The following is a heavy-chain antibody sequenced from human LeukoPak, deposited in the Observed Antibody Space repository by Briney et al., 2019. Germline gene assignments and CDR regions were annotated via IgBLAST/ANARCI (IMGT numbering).Heavy chain of an antibody. Sequence: GASVKVSCKASGGTFSSYAISWVRQAPGQGLEWMGGIIPIFGTANYAQKFQGRVTITADESTSTAYMELSSLRSEDTAVYYCARGRGVWAAAGTPYYYFDYWGQGTLVTVSS. CDR2: IIPIFGTA. CDR1: GGTFSSYA. V-gene: IGHV1-69*13. CDR3: ARGRGVWAAAGTPYYYFDY. J-gene: IGHJ4*02. D-gene: IGHD6-13*01.